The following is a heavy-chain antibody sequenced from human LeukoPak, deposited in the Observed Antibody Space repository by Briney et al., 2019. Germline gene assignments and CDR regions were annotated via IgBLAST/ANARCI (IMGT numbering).Heavy chain of an antibody. Sequence: SETLSLTCTVSGGSISSHYWSWIRQPPGKGLEWIGYIYYSGSTNYNPSLKSRVTISVDTSKNQFSLELSSVTAADTAVYYCARFSGTTVTPRAFDIWGQGTMVTVSS. D-gene: IGHD4-17*01. V-gene: IGHV4-59*11. CDR2: IYYSGST. CDR3: ARFSGTTVTPRAFDI. J-gene: IGHJ3*02. CDR1: GGSISSHY.